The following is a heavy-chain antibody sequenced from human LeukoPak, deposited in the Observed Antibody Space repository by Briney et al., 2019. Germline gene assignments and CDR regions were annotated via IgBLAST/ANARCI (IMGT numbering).Heavy chain of an antibody. V-gene: IGHV3-23*01. Sequence: GGSLRLSCAASGFTFSSYAMSRVRQAPGKGLEWVSAISGSGGSTYYADSVKGRLTISRDNSKNTLYLQMNSLRAEDTAVYYCARVRSVGGNPHAFNIWGQGTMVTVSS. D-gene: IGHD4-23*01. J-gene: IGHJ3*02. CDR3: ARVRSVGGNPHAFNI. CDR2: ISGSGGST. CDR1: GFTFSSYA.